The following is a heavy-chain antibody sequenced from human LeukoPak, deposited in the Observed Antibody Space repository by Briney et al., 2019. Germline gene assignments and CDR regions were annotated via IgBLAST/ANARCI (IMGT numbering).Heavy chain of an antibody. Sequence: TSSETLSLTCTVSGDSISTSSYYWGWIRQPPGKGLEWLGSIYYSGSTYYNPSLKSRVTISGDTSKNQFSLSLYSVTAADTAVFYCARSYYYDYRQIDYWGQGTLVTVSS. CDR1: GDSISTSSYY. J-gene: IGHJ4*02. D-gene: IGHD3-22*01. CDR2: IYYSGST. CDR3: ARSYYYDYRQIDY. V-gene: IGHV4-39*01.